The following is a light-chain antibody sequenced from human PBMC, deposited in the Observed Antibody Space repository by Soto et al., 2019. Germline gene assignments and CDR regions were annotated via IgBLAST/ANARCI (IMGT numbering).Light chain of an antibody. V-gene: IGKV1-5*01. CDR3: QQYNPYCT. CDR1: QSISSR. J-gene: IGKJ1*01. Sequence: DIQMTQSPSTLSSSVGDRVTITCRASQSISSRLAWYQQKPGKAPKLLIYDASDLERGVPSRFSGSGSGTEFTLTISSLQPDDFATYYCQQYNPYCTFGQGTKVEV. CDR2: DAS.